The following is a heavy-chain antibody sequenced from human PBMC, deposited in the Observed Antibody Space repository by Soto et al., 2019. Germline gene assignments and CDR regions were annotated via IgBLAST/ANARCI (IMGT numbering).Heavy chain of an antibody. CDR1: VFTLSDHY. D-gene: IGHD2-15*01. CDR2: SRNKANSYTT. J-gene: IGHJ6*01. CDR3: AANGGSTNNYFYYPMDV. V-gene: IGHV3-72*01. Sequence: GGSLRLSCASSVFTLSDHYMDCVRQSPGRWLEWVGRSRNKANSYTTEYAASVKGRFTISRDDSKNSLYLQMNSLKTEDTAVYYCAANGGSTNNYFYYPMDVWGQGTTDIVSS.